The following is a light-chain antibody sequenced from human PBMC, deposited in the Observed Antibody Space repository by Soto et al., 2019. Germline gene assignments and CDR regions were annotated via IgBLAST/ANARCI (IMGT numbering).Light chain of an antibody. CDR2: EVN. V-gene: IGLV2-23*02. CDR3: CSYAGSSYVL. Sequence: QSALTQPASVSGSPGQSITISCTGTSSDVGSYNLVSWYQHRPGKAPQLMIYEVNKRPSGVSDRFSGSKSGNTASLTVSGLQAEDEAAYYCCSYAGSSYVLFGGGTKLTVL. CDR1: SSDVGSYNL. J-gene: IGLJ2*01.